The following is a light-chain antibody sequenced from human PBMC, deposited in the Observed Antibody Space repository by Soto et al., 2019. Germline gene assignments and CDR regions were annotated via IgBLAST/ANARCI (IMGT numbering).Light chain of an antibody. J-gene: IGKJ4*02. V-gene: IGKV3-15*01. Sequence: EIVMTQSPATLSVPPGERATLSCTASQSVSSNLAWYQQKPGQAPRVLIYAASTRATGIPARFSGSGSGTAFTLTIGSLQSEDFAVYYCQQYPNWPLTFGGGTKVEIK. CDR3: QQYPNWPLT. CDR1: QSVSSN. CDR2: AAS.